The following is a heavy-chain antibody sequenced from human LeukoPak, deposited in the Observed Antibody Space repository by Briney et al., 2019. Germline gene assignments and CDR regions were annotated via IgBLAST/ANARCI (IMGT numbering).Heavy chain of an antibody. D-gene: IGHD6-13*01. Sequence: GGSLRLSCAGSGFIFSTYSMNWVRQAPGKGLEWVSYISSSSTTIYYADSVKGRFTISRDNSKNTLYLQMNSLRAEDTAVYYCAKVYSSSWYHFDYWGQGTLVTVSS. CDR2: ISSSSTTI. V-gene: IGHV3-48*01. CDR3: AKVYSSSWYHFDY. J-gene: IGHJ4*02. CDR1: GFIFSTYS.